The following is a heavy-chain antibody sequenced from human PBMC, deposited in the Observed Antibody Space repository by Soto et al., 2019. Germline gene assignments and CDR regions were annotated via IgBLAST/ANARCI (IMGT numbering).Heavy chain of an antibody. CDR3: ARGTIVARQHLDY. CDR1: GFTFSSYA. CDR2: ISIRGGDE. D-gene: IGHD1-1*01. Sequence: QVQLVESGGGVVQPGKSLRLSCAASGFTFSSYAMHWARQAPGKGLEWVTVISIRGGDEYYAESVRGRFTISRDDSKNTLYLQMDSLRVEDTAVYSCARGTIVARQHLDYWSQGTLVTVSS. J-gene: IGHJ4*02. V-gene: IGHV3-30*03.